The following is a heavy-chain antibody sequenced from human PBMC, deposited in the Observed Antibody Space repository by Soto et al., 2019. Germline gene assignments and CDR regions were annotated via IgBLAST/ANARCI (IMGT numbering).Heavy chain of an antibody. CDR3: TTDSYMTTIVVRFDY. D-gene: IGHD3-22*01. CDR2: IKSKLDGGTT. J-gene: IGHJ4*01. Sequence: GGSLRLSCAASGFTFTNAWINWVRQAPGKGLEWVGRIKSKLDGGTTDFAASVKGRFAISRDDSTHMVYLQMTSLKTEDTAIYYCTTDSYMTTIVVRFDYWGHGPLVTVSS. V-gene: IGHV3-15*07. CDR1: GFTFTNAW.